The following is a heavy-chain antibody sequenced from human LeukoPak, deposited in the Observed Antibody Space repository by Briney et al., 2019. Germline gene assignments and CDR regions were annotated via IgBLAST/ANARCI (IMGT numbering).Heavy chain of an antibody. D-gene: IGHD2-21*02. V-gene: IGHV1-46*01. CDR2: ISPSGGST. Sequence: GASVKVSCKASGYTFSRYYMHWVRQAPGQGLEWMGIISPSGGSTTYAQKFQGRVTMTRDTSTSTVYMELSSLRSDDTAVYYCARVTCPGGDCYYYYGLDVWGQGTTVTASS. J-gene: IGHJ6*02. CDR1: GYTFSRYY. CDR3: ARVTCPGGDCYYYYGLDV.